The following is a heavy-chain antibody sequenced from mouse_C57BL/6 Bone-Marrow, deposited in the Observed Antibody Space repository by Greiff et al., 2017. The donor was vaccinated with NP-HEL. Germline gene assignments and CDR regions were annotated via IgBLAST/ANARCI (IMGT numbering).Heavy chain of an antibody. CDR2: INPYNGGT. CDR1: GYTFTDYY. V-gene: IGHV1-19*01. Sequence: EVHLVESGPVLVKPGASVKMSCKASGYTFTDYYMNWVKQSHGKSLEWIGVINPYNGGTSYNQKFKGKATLTVDKSSSTAYMELNSLTSEDSAVYYCSNRDWFAYWGQGTLVTVSA. CDR3: SNRDWFAY. J-gene: IGHJ3*01.